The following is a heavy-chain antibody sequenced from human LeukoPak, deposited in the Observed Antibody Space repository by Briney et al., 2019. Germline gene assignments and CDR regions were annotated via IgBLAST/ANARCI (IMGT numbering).Heavy chain of an antibody. CDR1: GFTFSTSW. J-gene: IGHJ4*02. V-gene: IGHV3-7*01. D-gene: IGHD4-17*01. Sequence: GGSLRLSCAASGFTFSTSWMSWVRQAPGKGLEWVANIRQDGSESFYGDSVQDRFTISRDNSKSSLYLQMSSLRVRDTAVYYCAKDLEAYGDFGYWGQGTLVTVSS. CDR3: AKDLEAYGDFGY. CDR2: IRQDGSES.